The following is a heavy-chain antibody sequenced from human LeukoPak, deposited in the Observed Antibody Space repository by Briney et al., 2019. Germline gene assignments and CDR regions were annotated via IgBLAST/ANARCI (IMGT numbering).Heavy chain of an antibody. V-gene: IGHV5-51*01. Sequence: PGESLKISCKGSGYSFTSYSIGWVRQMPGKGLDWMGIIYPGDSDTRYSPSFQGQVTISADKSISTAYLQWSSLKASDTAMYYCARFGDKYGSGSYGDYWGQGTLVTVSS. CDR1: GYSFTSYS. CDR2: IYPGDSDT. D-gene: IGHD3-10*01. CDR3: ARFGDKYGSGSYGDY. J-gene: IGHJ4*02.